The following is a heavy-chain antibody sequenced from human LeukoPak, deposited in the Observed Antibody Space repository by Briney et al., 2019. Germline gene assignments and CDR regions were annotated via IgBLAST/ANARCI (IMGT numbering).Heavy chain of an antibody. J-gene: IGHJ4*02. CDR2: IYHSGST. V-gene: IGHV4-38-2*01. D-gene: IGHD6-19*01. Sequence: LETLSLTCAVSGYSISSGYYWGWIRQPPGKGLEWIGSIYHSGSTYYNPSLKSRVTISVDTSKNQFSLKLSSVTAADTAVYYCARSGYSSGWLFDYWGQGTLVTVSS. CDR1: GYSISSGYY. CDR3: ARSGYSSGWLFDY.